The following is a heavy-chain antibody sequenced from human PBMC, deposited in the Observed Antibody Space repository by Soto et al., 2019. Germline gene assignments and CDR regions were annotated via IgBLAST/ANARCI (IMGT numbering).Heavy chain of an antibody. CDR2: IRIGPGIT. J-gene: IGHJ6*02. CDR3: ARSRSAMADGMNV. D-gene: IGHD5-18*01. Sequence: GGSLRLSCAVSGLNFRGFAMSWVRQAPGKGLEWGSGIRIGPGITYYADSVRGRFTISSDTSKNTVYLQRNSLRAEDTAIYYCARSRSAMADGMNVWGQGTTVTVSS. CDR1: GLNFRGFA. V-gene: IGHV3-23*01.